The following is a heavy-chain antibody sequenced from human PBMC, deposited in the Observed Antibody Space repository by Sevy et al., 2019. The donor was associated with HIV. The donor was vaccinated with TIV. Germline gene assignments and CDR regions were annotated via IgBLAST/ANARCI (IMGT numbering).Heavy chain of an antibody. D-gene: IGHD5-18*01. CDR1: GFTFTSSA. V-gene: IGHV1-58*01. Sequence: ASVKVSCKASGFTFTSSAVQWVRQARGQRLEWIGWIVVGSGNTNDAQKFQERVTITRDMSTSTAYMELSSLRSEDTAVYYCAAPIDTAMVEQYYYYGMDVWGQGTTVTVSS. CDR3: AAPIDTAMVEQYYYYGMDV. CDR2: IVVGSGNT. J-gene: IGHJ6*02.